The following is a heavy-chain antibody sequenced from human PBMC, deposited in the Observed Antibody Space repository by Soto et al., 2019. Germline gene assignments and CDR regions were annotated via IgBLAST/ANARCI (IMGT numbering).Heavy chain of an antibody. D-gene: IGHD3-16*02. CDR3: CVLSFPFDY. J-gene: IGHJ4*02. Sequence: VKVSCKASGYTFTSYGISWVRQAPGQGLEWMGVINPSGGSTTYAQKFQGRVTMTRDTSTSTVYMELSSLRSDDTAMYYCCVLSFPFDYWGQGTLVTVSS. CDR2: INPSGGST. CDR1: GYTFTSYG. V-gene: IGHV1-46*01.